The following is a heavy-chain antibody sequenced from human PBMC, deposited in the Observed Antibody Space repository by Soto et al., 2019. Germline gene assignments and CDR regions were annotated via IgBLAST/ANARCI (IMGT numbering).Heavy chain of an antibody. V-gene: IGHV2-5*02. D-gene: IGHD3-16*01. CDR1: GLSISTSGAA. Sequence: QINLIESGPTLVKPTQTLTLTCTFSGLSISTSGAAVGWVRQPPGRALEWLALIYWDGDKRYNASLGNRLTITKDTSMNQVVLTLTNVDPADTATYYCAHRATMTILGLIIDNGIWFDPCGQGTRVIVSS. CDR2: IYWDGDK. CDR3: AHRATMTILGLIIDNGIWFDP. J-gene: IGHJ5*02.